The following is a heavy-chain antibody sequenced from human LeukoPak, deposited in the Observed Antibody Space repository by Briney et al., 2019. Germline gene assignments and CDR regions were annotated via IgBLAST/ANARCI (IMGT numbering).Heavy chain of an antibody. V-gene: IGHV3-33*01. CDR2: RWNDGSNK. CDR3: ARASGVYDY. J-gene: IGHJ4*02. D-gene: IGHD3-10*01. CDR1: GFTFSIYG. Sequence: GMSLRLSCAASGFTFSIYGMHWVRRAPGKGLEWVSVRWNDGSNKYYADSVTGRFSISRHNSKNMMYLQMNSLRVDDTAVYYCARASGVYDYWGQGTLVTVSS.